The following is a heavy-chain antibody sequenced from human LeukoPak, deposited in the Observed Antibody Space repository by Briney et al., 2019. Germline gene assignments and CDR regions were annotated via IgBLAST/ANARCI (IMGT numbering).Heavy chain of an antibody. Sequence: ASVKVSCKASQYTFTDYAVHWVRQAPGQRLEWMGWIDAGNGKTKYSQSFQGRVTIIRDTSATTAYMELSSLRSEDTAVYYCARDWGIVVVPAAYYYYGMDVWGQGTTVTVSS. V-gene: IGHV1-3*01. J-gene: IGHJ6*02. CDR3: ARDWGIVVVPAAYYYYGMDV. CDR2: IDAGNGKT. D-gene: IGHD2-2*01. CDR1: QYTFTDYA.